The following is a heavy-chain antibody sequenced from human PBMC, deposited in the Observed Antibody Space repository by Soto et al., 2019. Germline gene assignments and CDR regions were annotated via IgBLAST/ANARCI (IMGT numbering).Heavy chain of an antibody. D-gene: IGHD3-10*01. CDR2: ISYDGANK. Sequence: QELLVESGGGVVQPGRSLTLSCAASGFTFTSFAFHWVRQAPGQGLEFVAAISYDGANKYYADSVTGRFTISRDSSENVVSLQMDTLRSEDTGVYYCARDAFDYYASGTYLVWGQGTLVTVSS. CDR3: ARDAFDYYASGTYLV. V-gene: IGHV3-30-3*01. J-gene: IGHJ4*02. CDR1: GFTFTSFA.